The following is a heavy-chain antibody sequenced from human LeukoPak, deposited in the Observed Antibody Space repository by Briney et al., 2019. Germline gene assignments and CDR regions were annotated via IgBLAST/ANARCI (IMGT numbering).Heavy chain of an antibody. D-gene: IGHD2-2*02. J-gene: IGHJ5*02. Sequence: GRSLRLSCAASGFTFSSYAMHWVRQAPGKGLEWVAVISYDGSNKYYADSVKGRFTISRDNSKNTLYLQMNSLRAEDTAVYYCARGPAYQLLYGWFDPWGQGTLVTVSS. CDR3: ARGPAYQLLYGWFDP. V-gene: IGHV3-30-3*01. CDR2: ISYDGSNK. CDR1: GFTFSSYA.